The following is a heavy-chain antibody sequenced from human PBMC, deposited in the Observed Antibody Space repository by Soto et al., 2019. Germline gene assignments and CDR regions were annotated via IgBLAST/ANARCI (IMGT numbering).Heavy chain of an antibody. D-gene: IGHD3-9*01. CDR1: GGTFSSYA. CDR2: IIPIFGTA. V-gene: IGHV1-69*01. CDR3: AGTDYDILTGYPRDYFDY. J-gene: IGHJ4*02. Sequence: QVQLVQSGAEVKKPGSSVKVSCKASGGTFSSYAISWVRQAPGQGLEWMGGIIPIFGTANYAQKFQGRVTITADESTSTAYMELSSLRSEDTAVYYCAGTDYDILTGYPRDYFDYWGQGTLVTVSS.